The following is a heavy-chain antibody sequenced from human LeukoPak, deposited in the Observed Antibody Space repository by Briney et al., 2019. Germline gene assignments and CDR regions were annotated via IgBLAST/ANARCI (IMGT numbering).Heavy chain of an antibody. CDR3: ARFRAVAGSSSDY. J-gene: IGHJ4*02. V-gene: IGHV1-69*04. CDR2: IIPILGIA. D-gene: IGHD6-19*01. Sequence: SVKVSCKASGGTFSSYAISWVRQAPGQGLEWMGRIIPILGIANYAQKLQGRVTMTTDTSTSTAYMELRSLRSDDTAVYYCARFRAVAGSSSDYWGQGTLVTVSS. CDR1: GGTFSSYA.